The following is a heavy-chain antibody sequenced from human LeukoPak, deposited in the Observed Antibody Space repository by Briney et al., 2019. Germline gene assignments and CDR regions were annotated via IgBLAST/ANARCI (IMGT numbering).Heavy chain of an antibody. CDR1: GYSISSGFH. V-gene: IGHV4-38-2*01. Sequence: SETLSLTCVVSGYSISSGFHWGWMRQPPGKGLEWIGSIYRSGTTYYNPSLKSRVTISVDTSKNQFSLKLTSVTAADTAVYYCARGNWNDAGGDFWGQGTLVTVSS. D-gene: IGHD1-1*01. J-gene: IGHJ4*01. CDR3: ARGNWNDAGGDF. CDR2: IYRSGTT.